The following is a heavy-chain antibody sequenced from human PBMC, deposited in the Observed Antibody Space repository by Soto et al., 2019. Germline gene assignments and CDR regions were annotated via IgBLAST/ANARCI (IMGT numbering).Heavy chain of an antibody. CDR2: IWSDGSNK. CDR1: GFTFSSYG. V-gene: IGHV3-33*01. Sequence: QVQLVESGGGVVQPGRSLRLSCAASGFTFSSYGMHWVRQAPGKGLEWVAVIWSDGSNKYYADSVKGRFTISRDNSKKTLYLQMNSLRAEDTAVYYCAILSTRDAFDIWGQGTMVTVSS. J-gene: IGHJ3*02. CDR3: AILSTRDAFDI.